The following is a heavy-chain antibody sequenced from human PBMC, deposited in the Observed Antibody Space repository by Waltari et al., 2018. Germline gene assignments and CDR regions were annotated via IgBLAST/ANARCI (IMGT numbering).Heavy chain of an antibody. CDR3: ARGGPTIFGVLNTKRFDY. CDR1: GYTFTDYY. Sequence: QVQLVQSGAEVKKPGASVKVSCKASGYTFTDYYMHWERRAPGQGLEWMGRINPDSGDTNDKQKFQGRVTMTRDTSISTVDMELSSLSSDDTADYYCARGGPTIFGVLNTKRFDYWGQGTVVTVSS. CDR2: INPDSGDT. J-gene: IGHJ4*02. V-gene: IGHV1-2*06. D-gene: IGHD3-3*01.